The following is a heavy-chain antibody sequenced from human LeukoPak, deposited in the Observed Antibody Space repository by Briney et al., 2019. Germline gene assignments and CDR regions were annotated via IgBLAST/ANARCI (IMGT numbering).Heavy chain of an antibody. CDR3: ARAVGGSYYGAGFSPGD. D-gene: IGHD3-10*01. V-gene: IGHV3-23*01. Sequence: GGSLRLSCGASGFTFNNCAMGWVRQAPVKGLEWVSVISGTGANTFYADSVKGRFTISRDNSKNTLYLQMNSLRAEDTAVYYCARAVGGSYYGAGFSPGDWGQGTLVTVSS. J-gene: IGHJ4*02. CDR1: GFTFNNCA. CDR2: ISGTGANT.